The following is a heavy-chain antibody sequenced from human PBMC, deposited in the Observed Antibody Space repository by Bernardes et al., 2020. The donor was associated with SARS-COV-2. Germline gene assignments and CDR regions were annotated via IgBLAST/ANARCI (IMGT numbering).Heavy chain of an antibody. CDR2: INPGTGNT. D-gene: IGHD1-26*01. V-gene: IGHV1-3*01. J-gene: IGHJ4*02. Sequence: AALKAYCKASGYTFTTHAVHWLRQAPGQSLEWMAWINPGTGNTAYSKNLQDRITIIRDTSASTAYMELSSLRSEDTAVYYCARLKSGASFDYWGQGTLVTVSS. CDR3: ARLKSGASFDY. CDR1: GYTFTTHA.